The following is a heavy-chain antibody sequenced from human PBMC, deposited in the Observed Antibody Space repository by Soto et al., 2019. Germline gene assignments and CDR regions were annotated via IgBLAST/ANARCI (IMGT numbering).Heavy chain of an antibody. J-gene: IGHJ3*02. D-gene: IGHD1-26*01. V-gene: IGHV4-39*01. CDR2: IYYSGST. CDR1: GGSISSSSYY. CDR3: ARQGSYRRYGAFDI. Sequence: QLQLQESGPGLVKPSETLSLTCTVSGGSISSSSYYWGWIRQPPGKGLEWIGSIYYSGSTYYNPSLKSRVTISVDTSKNQFSLKLSSVTAADTAVYYCARQGSYRRYGAFDIWGQGTMVTVSS.